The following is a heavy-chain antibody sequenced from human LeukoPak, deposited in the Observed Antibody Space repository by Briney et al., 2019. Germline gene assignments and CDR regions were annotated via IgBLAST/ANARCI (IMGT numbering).Heavy chain of an antibody. D-gene: IGHD3-9*01. V-gene: IGHV1-18*01. CDR3: AKDWHILTGRNCFDP. J-gene: IGHJ5*02. CDR1: RYTFNYYV. CDR2: VTSYNGDT. Sequence: GASVKVSCKASRYTFNYYVMSWVRQAPGQGLEWMGWVTSYNGDTNYAQKFQGRVTISTDTYTSTTYMDLRGLSFDDTASYYCAKDWHILTGRNCFDPWGQGTLVTVSS.